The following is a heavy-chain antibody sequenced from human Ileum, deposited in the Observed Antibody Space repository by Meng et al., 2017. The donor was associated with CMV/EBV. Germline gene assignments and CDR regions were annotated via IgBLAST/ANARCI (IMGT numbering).Heavy chain of an antibody. CDR3: ARRRDYFDS. J-gene: IGHJ4*02. V-gene: IGHV3-11*01. Sequence: LSCAASGFGLSNYYMSWIRQAPGKGLEWLSYISTGGTTTYYVDSVRGRFTISRDNAKNSLYLQMSSLRGEDTAVYYCARRRDYFDSWGQGTLVTVSS. CDR2: ISTGGTTT. CDR1: GFGLSNYY.